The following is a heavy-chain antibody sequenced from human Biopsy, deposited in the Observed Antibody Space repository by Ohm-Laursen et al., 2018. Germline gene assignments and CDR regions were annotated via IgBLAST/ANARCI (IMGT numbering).Heavy chain of an antibody. CDR2: INAKTGDT. CDR1: GYTFTGYH. V-gene: IGHV1-2*02. Sequence: SVKVSCKASGYTFTGYHVHWVRQAPGQGLEWMGWINAKTGDTNYAQKFQGRVTMTGDTSISTACVDLSSLRSDDTAVYYCTRGGYYYDSLAYYYWFDPWGQGTLVTVSS. CDR3: TRGGYYYDSLAYYYWFDP. D-gene: IGHD3-22*01. J-gene: IGHJ5*02.